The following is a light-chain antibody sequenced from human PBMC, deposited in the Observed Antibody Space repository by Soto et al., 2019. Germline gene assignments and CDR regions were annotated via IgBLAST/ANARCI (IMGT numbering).Light chain of an antibody. CDR3: QQCSNCPRT. Sequence: EIVLTQSPATLSLSPGERATLSCRASQSISSYLAWYQQKPGQAPRLLIYDASSRATGIPARFSGSGSGTAFPLTISSLEPEDCAVYYCQQCSNCPRTFGQGTTVEIK. J-gene: IGKJ1*01. CDR1: QSISSY. V-gene: IGKV3-11*01. CDR2: DAS.